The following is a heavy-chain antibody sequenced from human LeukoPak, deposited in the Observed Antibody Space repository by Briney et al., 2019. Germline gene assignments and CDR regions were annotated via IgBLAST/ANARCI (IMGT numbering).Heavy chain of an antibody. D-gene: IGHD3-10*01. CDR1: GGSISSSNW. J-gene: IGHJ4*02. Sequence: SGTLSLTCAVSGGSISSSNWWSWVRQPPGKGLEWIGEIYHSGSTNYTPSLKSRVTISVDKSKNQFSLKLSSVTAADTAVYYCARVIVMVRGVIQSHYFDYWGQGTLVTVSS. CDR3: ARVIVMVRGVIQSHYFDY. V-gene: IGHV4-4*02. CDR2: IYHSGST.